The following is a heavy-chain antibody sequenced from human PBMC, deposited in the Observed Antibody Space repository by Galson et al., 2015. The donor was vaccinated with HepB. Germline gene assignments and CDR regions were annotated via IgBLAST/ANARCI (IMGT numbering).Heavy chain of an antibody. CDR3: AIQKSGYYAYYYHYGMDV. D-gene: IGHD3-3*01. Sequence: SVKVSCKASGYTFTSYYMHWVRQAPGQGLEWMGIINPSGGSTSYAQKFQGRVTMTRDTSTSTVYMELSSLRSEDTAVYYCAIQKSGYYAYYYHYGMDVWGQGTTVTVSS. CDR1: GYTFTSYY. J-gene: IGHJ6*02. CDR2: INPSGGST. V-gene: IGHV1-46*01.